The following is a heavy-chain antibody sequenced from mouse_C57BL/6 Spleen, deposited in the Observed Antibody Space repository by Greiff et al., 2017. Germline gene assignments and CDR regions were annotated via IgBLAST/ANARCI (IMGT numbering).Heavy chain of an antibody. V-gene: IGHV1-80*01. Sequence: VKLQESGAELVKPGASVKISCKASGYAFSSYWMNWVKQRPGKGLEWFGQIYPGDGDTNYNGKFKGKATLTADKSSSTAYMQLSSLTSEDSAVYFCARPHDGYYGYFDVWGTGTTVTVSS. J-gene: IGHJ1*03. D-gene: IGHD2-3*01. CDR3: ARPHDGYYGYFDV. CDR1: GYAFSSYW. CDR2: IYPGDGDT.